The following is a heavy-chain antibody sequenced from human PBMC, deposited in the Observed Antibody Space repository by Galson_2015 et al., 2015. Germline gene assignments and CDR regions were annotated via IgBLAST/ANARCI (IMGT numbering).Heavy chain of an antibody. CDR3: ARFSTMVRGVKKDDY. CDR1: GGTFSSYA. Sequence: SVKVSCKASGGTFSSYAISWVRQAPGQGPEWMGGIIPIFGTANYAQKFQGRVTITADESTSTAYMELSSLRSEDTAVYYCARFSTMVRGVKKDDYWAREPWSPSPQ. D-gene: IGHD3-10*01. CDR2: IIPIFGTA. V-gene: IGHV1-69*13. J-gene: IGHJ4*02.